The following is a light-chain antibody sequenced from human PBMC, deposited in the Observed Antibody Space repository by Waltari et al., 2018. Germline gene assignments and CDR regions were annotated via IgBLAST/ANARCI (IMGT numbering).Light chain of an antibody. CDR1: SSDVGGYDY. Sequence: QSALTQPRSVSGSPGQSITIACAGTSSDVGGYDYVSWYQQYPGKAPKPIIYDVTPRPSGVPDRCSGSQSANTASLTISELQAEDEADYYCCSYAGSYIYVFGSGTKVTVL. CDR3: CSYAGSYIYV. J-gene: IGLJ1*01. V-gene: IGLV2-11*01. CDR2: DVT.